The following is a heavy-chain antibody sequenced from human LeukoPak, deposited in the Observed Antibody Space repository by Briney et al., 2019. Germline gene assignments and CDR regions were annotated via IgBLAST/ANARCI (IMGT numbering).Heavy chain of an antibody. CDR3: ARLKELLNYYYYYMDV. CDR2: IYYSGST. CDR1: GGSISSYY. D-gene: IGHD1-26*01. V-gene: IGHV4-59*01. Sequence: SETLSLTCTVSGGSISSYYWSWIRQPPGKGPERIGYIYYSGSTNYNPSLKSRVTISVDTSKNQFSLKLSSVTAADTAVYYCARLKELLNYYYYYMDVWGKGTTVTVSS. J-gene: IGHJ6*03.